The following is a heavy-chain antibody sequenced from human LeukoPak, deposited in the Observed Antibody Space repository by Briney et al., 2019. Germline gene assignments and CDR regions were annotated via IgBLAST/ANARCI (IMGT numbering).Heavy chain of an antibody. CDR2: IYLNSGNA. J-gene: IGHJ5*02. V-gene: IGHV1-8*01. Sequence: ASVTVSCKASGYTFNSYDINWVRQATGQGLEWMGWIYLNSGNAGYARQFQGGVTTTRNTSISTAYLELSSLRSEDTAVYYCARAPMVRGPKVVNWFDPWGQGTLVTVSS. CDR3: ARAPMVRGPKVVNWFDP. D-gene: IGHD3-10*01. CDR1: GYTFNSYD.